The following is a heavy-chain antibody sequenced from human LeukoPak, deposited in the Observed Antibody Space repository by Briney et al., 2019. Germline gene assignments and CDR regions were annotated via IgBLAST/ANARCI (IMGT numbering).Heavy chain of an antibody. Sequence: GGSLSLSCAASGFPFSSYEMNWVRQARGKGLEWVSYISSSGSTIYYADSVRGRFTIYRDHAKNSLSPQMKSVRAEDTAVYYCAELGITMIGGVWGEGATVTISS. CDR2: ISSSGSTI. CDR3: AELGITMIGGV. CDR1: GFPFSSYE. V-gene: IGHV3-48*03. D-gene: IGHD3-10*02. J-gene: IGHJ6*01.